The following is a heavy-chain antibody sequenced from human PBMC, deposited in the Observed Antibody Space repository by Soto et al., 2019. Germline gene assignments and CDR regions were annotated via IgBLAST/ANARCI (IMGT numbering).Heavy chain of an antibody. J-gene: IGHJ6*02. V-gene: IGHV1-69*13. D-gene: IGHD1-20*01. CDR1: GGTFSSYA. Sequence: GASVKVSCKASGGTFSSYAISWVRQAPGQGLEWMGGIIPIFGTANYAQKFQGRVTITADESTSTAYMELSSLRSEDTAVYYCARPNWNYYYYGMDVWGQGTTVIGSS. CDR2: IIPIFGTA. CDR3: ARPNWNYYYYGMDV.